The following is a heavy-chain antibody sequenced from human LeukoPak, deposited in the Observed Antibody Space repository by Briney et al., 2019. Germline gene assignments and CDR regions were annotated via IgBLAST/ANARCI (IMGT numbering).Heavy chain of an antibody. V-gene: IGHV3-43*01. D-gene: IGHD4-17*01. CDR2: ISWDGGST. CDR3: AKGRYGDARAPDY. CDR1: GFTFSSYS. J-gene: IGHJ4*02. Sequence: GGSLRLSCAASGFTFSSYSMNWVRQAPGKGLEWVSLISWDGGSTYYADSVKGRFTISRDNSKNSLYLQMNSLRTEDTALYYCAKGRYGDARAPDYWGQGTLVTVSS.